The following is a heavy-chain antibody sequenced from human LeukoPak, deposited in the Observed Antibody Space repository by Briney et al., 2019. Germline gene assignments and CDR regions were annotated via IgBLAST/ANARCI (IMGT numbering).Heavy chain of an antibody. V-gene: IGHV3-20*04. CDR3: AKHRSFIGLDI. CDR1: GFKFDDHG. D-gene: IGHD1-26*01. Sequence: GGSLRLSCAASGFKFDDHGMSWVRQAPGKGLEWVSGLNWNGGSTGYADSVKGRFTISRDNAKNSLYLQMNSLRAEDTALYYCAKHRSFIGLDIWGQGTMVTVSS. J-gene: IGHJ3*02. CDR2: LNWNGGST.